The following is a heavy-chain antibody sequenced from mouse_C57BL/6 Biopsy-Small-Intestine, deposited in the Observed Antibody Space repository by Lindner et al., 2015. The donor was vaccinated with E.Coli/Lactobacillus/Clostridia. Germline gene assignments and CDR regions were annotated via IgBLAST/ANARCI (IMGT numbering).Heavy chain of an antibody. V-gene: IGHV1-55*01. Sequence: VQLQESGAELVKAGASVKMSCQASGYTFTNYWITWIKQRPGQGLEWIGDIYPGSGSTNYNEKFKSKAILTVDKSSSTANMQLSSLTSEDSAVYYCARLGFSDGYSFSSWGQGTLVTVSA. J-gene: IGHJ3*01. CDR2: IYPGSGST. D-gene: IGHD2-3*01. CDR3: ARLGFSDGYSFSS. CDR1: GYTFTNYW.